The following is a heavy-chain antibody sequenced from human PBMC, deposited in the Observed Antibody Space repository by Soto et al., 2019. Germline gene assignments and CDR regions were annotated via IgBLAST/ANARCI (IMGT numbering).Heavy chain of an antibody. J-gene: IGHJ4*01. CDR1: GFTFSGFA. CDR3: ACEPWGYSGSSKHFDF. CDR2: ISYAGTYT. Sequence: QVQLVESGGDVVQPGRSLRLACAASGFTFSGFAMHWVRLAPGKGLEWVAVISYAGTYTNYHDSVRGGFSISRDNSKNTLYRQMNSVRHYDTAVYHCACEPWGYSGSSKHFDFWGHGTLVTVSS. D-gene: IGHD6-6*01. V-gene: IGHV3-30*04.